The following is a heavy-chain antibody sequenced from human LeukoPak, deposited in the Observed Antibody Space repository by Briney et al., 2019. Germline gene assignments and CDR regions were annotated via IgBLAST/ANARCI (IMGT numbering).Heavy chain of an antibody. Sequence: GGSLRLSCTASGFIFSDSGMHWVRQSPGKGLEWVTFIRYDGTNKDYAVSVKGRFSISRDNSKNTVYLQMDSLSAEDTAVYYCAKEGNWYSLDSWGQGTLVTVSS. D-gene: IGHD6-13*01. CDR1: GFIFSDSG. V-gene: IGHV3-30*02. CDR3: AKEGNWYSLDS. CDR2: IRYDGTNK. J-gene: IGHJ4*02.